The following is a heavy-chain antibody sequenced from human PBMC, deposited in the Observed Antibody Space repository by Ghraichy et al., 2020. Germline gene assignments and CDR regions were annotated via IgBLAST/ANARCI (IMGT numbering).Heavy chain of an antibody. CDR2: IIPIFGTA. CDR1: GGTFSSYA. J-gene: IGHJ3*02. Sequence: SVKVSCKASGGTFSSYAISWVRQAPGQGLEWMGGIIPIFGTANYAQKFQGRVTITADESTSTAYMELSSLRSEDTAVYYCARDSSPTDYYYDSSGYYLTRGAFDIWGQGTMVTVSS. V-gene: IGHV1-69*13. CDR3: ARDSSPTDYYYDSSGYYLTRGAFDI. D-gene: IGHD3-22*01.